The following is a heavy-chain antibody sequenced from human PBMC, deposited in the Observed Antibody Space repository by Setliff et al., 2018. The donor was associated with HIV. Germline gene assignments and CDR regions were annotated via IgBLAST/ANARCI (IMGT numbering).Heavy chain of an antibody. Sequence: PVGSLRLSCAASGFSFSGYWMSWVRQAPGKGLEWVANIKEDGSEEYYVDSVKGRFTISRDNAKSSLYLQMNSLRVEDTAVYYCARDQLWSKATFDIWGQGTMVTVSS. D-gene: IGHD5-18*01. J-gene: IGHJ3*02. CDR1: GFSFSGYW. V-gene: IGHV3-7*01. CDR3: ARDQLWSKATFDI. CDR2: IKEDGSEE.